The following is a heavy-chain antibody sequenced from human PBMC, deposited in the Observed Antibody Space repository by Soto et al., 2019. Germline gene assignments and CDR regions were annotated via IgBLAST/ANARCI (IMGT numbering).Heavy chain of an antibody. V-gene: IGHV1-18*04. J-gene: IGHJ6*02. D-gene: IGHD2-2*02. CDR3: AREAYCSSTSCYNYGMDV. CDR1: GYTFTSYG. Sequence: QVQLVQSGAEVKKPGASVKVSYKASGYTFTSYGISWVRQAPGQGLEWMGWISAYNGNTNYAQKLQGRVTMTTDTSTSTAYMELRSLRSDDTVVYYCAREAYCSSTSCYNYGMDVWGQGTSVTVSS. CDR2: ISAYNGNT.